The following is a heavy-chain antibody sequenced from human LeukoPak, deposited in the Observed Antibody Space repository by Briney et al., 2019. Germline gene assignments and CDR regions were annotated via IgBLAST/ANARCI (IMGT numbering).Heavy chain of an antibody. CDR2: IYYRGST. V-gene: IGHV4-39*07. Sequence: SETLSLTCIVSGGSISSSSYHWGWIRQPPGKGLEWIGSIYYRGSTYYNPSLKGRVAISVDTSKNRFSLRLRSVTAADTAVYYCARHMANYYYYYMDIWGKGTTITVSS. D-gene: IGHD5-24*01. J-gene: IGHJ6*03. CDR3: ARHMANYYYYYMDI. CDR1: GGSISSSSYH.